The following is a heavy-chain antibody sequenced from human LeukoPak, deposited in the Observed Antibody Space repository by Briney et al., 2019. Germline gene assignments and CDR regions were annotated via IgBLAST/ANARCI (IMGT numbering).Heavy chain of an antibody. Sequence: GGSLRLSCAASGFTFSDYYMSWIRQAPGKGLEWVSYISSSGSTIYYADSVKGRFTISRDNAKNSLYLQMNSLRAEDTAVYYCASPGTRGSSDAFDIWGQGTMVTVSS. J-gene: IGHJ3*02. CDR2: ISSSGSTI. CDR3: ASPGTRGSSDAFDI. V-gene: IGHV3-11*01. CDR1: GFTFSDYY. D-gene: IGHD1-26*01.